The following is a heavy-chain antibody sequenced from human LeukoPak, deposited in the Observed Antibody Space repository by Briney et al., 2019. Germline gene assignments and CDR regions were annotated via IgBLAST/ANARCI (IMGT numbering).Heavy chain of an antibody. V-gene: IGHV4-59*01. J-gene: IGHJ6*02. Sequence: SETLSLTCTVSGGSISNYYWSWIRQPPGKGLEWIGYIYYSGSTNYNPSLKSRVTISVDTSKNQFSLKLSSVTAADTAVYYCARVGGTNYYYYGMDVWGQGTTDTVSS. D-gene: IGHD1-26*01. CDR1: GGSISNYY. CDR3: ARVGGTNYYYYGMDV. CDR2: IYYSGST.